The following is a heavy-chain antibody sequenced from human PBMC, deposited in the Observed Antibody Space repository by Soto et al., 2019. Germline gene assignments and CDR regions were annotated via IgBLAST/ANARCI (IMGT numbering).Heavy chain of an antibody. J-gene: IGHJ4*02. V-gene: IGHV6-1*01. CDR1: GDSVSSNSAA. D-gene: IGHD3-22*01. CDR2: TYYRSKWYN. Sequence: TLSLSCAISGDSVSSNSAAWNCIIRSPSRGLWWLVRTYYRSKWYNDYAVSVKSRITINPDTSKNQFSLQLNSVTPEDTAVYYCARDRRPTNYYDSSGYYYYFDYWGQGTLVTVSS. CDR3: ARDRRPTNYYDSSGYYYYFDY.